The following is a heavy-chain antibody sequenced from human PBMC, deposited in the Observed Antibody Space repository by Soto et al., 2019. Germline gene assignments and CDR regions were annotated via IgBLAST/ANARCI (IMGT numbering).Heavy chain of an antibody. J-gene: IGHJ4*02. Sequence: ASVKVSCKASGYTFTGYYMHWVRQAPGQGLEWMGWINPNSGGTNYAQKFQGWVTMTRDTSISTAYMELSRLRSDDTAVYYCARGRYCTNGVCYPFDYWGQGTLVTVSS. CDR1: GYTFTGYY. D-gene: IGHD2-8*01. CDR2: INPNSGGT. V-gene: IGHV1-2*04. CDR3: ARGRYCTNGVCYPFDY.